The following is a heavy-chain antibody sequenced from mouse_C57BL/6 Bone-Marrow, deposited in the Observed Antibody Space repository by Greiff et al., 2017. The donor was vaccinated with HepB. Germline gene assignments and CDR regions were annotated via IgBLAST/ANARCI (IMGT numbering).Heavy chain of an antibody. V-gene: IGHV2-2*01. CDR2: IWSGGST. D-gene: IGHD4-1*01. CDR3: AGTSGTWDFDY. Sequence: VMLVESGPGLVQPSQSLSITCTVSGFSLTSYGVHWVRQSPGKGLEWLGVIWSGGSTDYNAAFISRLSISKDNSKSQVFFKMNSLQADDTAIYYWAGTSGTWDFDYWGQGTTLTVSS. J-gene: IGHJ2*01. CDR1: GFSLTSYG.